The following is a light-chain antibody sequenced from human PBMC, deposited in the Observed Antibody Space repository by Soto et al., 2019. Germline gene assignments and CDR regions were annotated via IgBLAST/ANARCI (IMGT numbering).Light chain of an antibody. CDR3: QQYGNSLT. CDR1: QSIISNY. V-gene: IGKV3-20*01. J-gene: IGKJ4*01. Sequence: EIVLTQSPGTLSLSPGERATLSCRASQSIISNYLAWYQQKPGQAPRLLIYGTSSRATGTPDMFSGSGSGTDFTLTISRLEPEDVAVYYCQQYGNSLTFGGGTKVEIK. CDR2: GTS.